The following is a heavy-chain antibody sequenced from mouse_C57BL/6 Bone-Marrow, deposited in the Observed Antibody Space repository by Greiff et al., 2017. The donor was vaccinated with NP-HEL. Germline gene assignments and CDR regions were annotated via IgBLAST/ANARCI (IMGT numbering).Heavy chain of an antibody. Sequence: EGMLVESGGDLVKPGGFLKPSCAAPGFPFSRFGLSLVRQTPDKRVGWVATLSSGGSYTYYPDSVKGRFPISRDNAKNTLYLQMSSLKSEDTAMYYCARHYYSNYFDYWGQGTTLTVSS. CDR1: GFPFSRFG. D-gene: IGHD2-5*01. J-gene: IGHJ2*01. CDR3: ARHYYSNYFDY. CDR2: LSSGGSYT. V-gene: IGHV5-6*01.